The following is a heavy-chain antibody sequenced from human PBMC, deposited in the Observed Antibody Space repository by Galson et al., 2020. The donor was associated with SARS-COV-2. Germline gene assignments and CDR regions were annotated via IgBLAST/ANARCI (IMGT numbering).Heavy chain of an antibody. CDR3: TASWWVVVTPTD. CDR2: IKSKTDGGTT. CDR1: GFTFSNAW. Sequence: GGSLRLSCAASGFTFSNAWMSWVRQAPGKGLEWVGRIKSKTDGGTTDYAAPVKGRFTISRDDSKNTLYLQMNSLKTEDTAVYYCTASWWVVVTPTDWGQGTLVTVSS. D-gene: IGHD2-21*02. J-gene: IGHJ4*02. V-gene: IGHV3-15*01.